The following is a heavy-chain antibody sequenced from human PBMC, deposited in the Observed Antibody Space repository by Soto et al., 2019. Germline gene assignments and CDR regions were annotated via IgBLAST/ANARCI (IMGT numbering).Heavy chain of an antibody. J-gene: IGHJ4*02. D-gene: IGHD3-22*01. CDR2: IYWNDAN. Sequence: QITLKESGPPLVKPTQTLTLTCTFSGFSLSTSGVGVGWIRQPPGKALEWLALIYWNDANRYSPSLKSRLTTAVADPKNQVVLTMTITDPVDTAKYYCAERGYCDSKTFDHWVRGTLVTVS. CDR1: GFSLSTSGVG. CDR3: AERGYCDSKTFDH. V-gene: IGHV2-5*01.